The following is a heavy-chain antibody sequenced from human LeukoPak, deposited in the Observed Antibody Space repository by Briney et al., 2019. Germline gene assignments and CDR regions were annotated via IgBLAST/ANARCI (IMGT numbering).Heavy chain of an antibody. CDR3: ARDVPTIVGALDY. V-gene: IGHV3-21*01. Sequence: GESLRLSCAASGFTFSTYSMNWLRLAPGKGLEWVSSISTDSNYKYYVDSGKGRFTTSRDNAKSSLYLQMNGLRAEDTAVYYCARDVPTIVGALDYWGQGTLVTVSS. CDR1: GFTFSTYS. J-gene: IGHJ4*02. CDR2: ISTDSNYK. D-gene: IGHD1-26*01.